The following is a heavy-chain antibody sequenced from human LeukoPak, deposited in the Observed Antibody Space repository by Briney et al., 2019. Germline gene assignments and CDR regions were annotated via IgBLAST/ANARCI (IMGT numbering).Heavy chain of an antibody. CDR3: ARTAPFGGRLTTPGLDY. J-gene: IGHJ4*02. CDR1: GFTFSSYS. Sequence: GGSLRLSCAASGFTFSSYSMNWVRQAPGKGLEWVSSISSSSSYIYYADSVKGRFTISRDNAKNSLYLQMNSLRAEDTAVYYCARTAPFGGRLTTPGLDYWGQGTLVTVSS. D-gene: IGHD3-16*01. V-gene: IGHV3-21*01. CDR2: ISSSSSYI.